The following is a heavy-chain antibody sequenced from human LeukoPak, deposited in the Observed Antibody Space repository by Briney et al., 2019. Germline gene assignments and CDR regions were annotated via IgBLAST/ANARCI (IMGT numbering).Heavy chain of an antibody. CDR3: ARDGSGWPSTAFDY. CDR1: GGTFSSYA. V-gene: IGHV1-69*04. Sequence: SVKVSCKASGGTFSSYAISWVRQAPGQGLEWMGRIIPIFGIANYAQKFQGRVTMTRDTSTTTVYMELSSLRSEDTAVYYCARDGSGWPSTAFDYSGQGTLVTVSS. D-gene: IGHD6-19*01. CDR2: IIPIFGIA. J-gene: IGHJ4*02.